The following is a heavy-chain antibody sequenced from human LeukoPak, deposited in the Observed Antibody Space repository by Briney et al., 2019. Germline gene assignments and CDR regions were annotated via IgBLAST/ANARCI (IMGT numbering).Heavy chain of an antibody. Sequence: SETLSLTCTVSGGSISSGDYYWSWIRQPPGKGLEWIGYIYYSGSTYYNPSLKSRVTISVDTSKNQFSLKLSSVTAADTAVYYCARIGHYYGSGASDYWGQGTLVTVSS. CDR2: IYYSGST. V-gene: IGHV4-30-4*01. CDR1: GGSISSGDYY. J-gene: IGHJ4*02. CDR3: ARIGHYYGSGASDY. D-gene: IGHD3-10*01.